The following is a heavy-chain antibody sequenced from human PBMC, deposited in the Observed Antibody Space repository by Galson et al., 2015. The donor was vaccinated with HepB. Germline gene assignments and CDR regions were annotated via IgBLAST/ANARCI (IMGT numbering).Heavy chain of an antibody. J-gene: IGHJ4*02. CDR3: SFSDHTDTDH. CDR1: GFTFSSYA. CDR2: ISHDGIKK. V-gene: IGHV3-30*04. D-gene: IGHD4/OR15-4a*01. Sequence: SLRLSCAASGFTFSSYAMHWVRQAPGKGLEWMTFISHDGIKKDYADSVRGRFSVSRDNTKNTLFLQMNSLRTDDTAVYWCSFSDHTDTDHWGQGTLVTVSS.